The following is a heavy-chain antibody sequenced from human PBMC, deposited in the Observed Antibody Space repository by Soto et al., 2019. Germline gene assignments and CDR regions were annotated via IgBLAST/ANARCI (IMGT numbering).Heavy chain of an antibody. J-gene: IGHJ6*03. CDR3: ARVTSSGSNNPHVVPYYYYYMDV. CDR2: INHSGST. CDR1: GGSFSGYY. V-gene: IGHV4-34*01. D-gene: IGHD6-19*01. Sequence: PSETLSPTCAVYGGSFSGYYWSWIRQPPGKGLEWIGEINHSGSTNYNPSLKSRVTISVDTSKNQFSLKLSSVTAADTAVYYCARVTSSGSNNPHVVPYYYYYMDVWGKGTTVTGSS.